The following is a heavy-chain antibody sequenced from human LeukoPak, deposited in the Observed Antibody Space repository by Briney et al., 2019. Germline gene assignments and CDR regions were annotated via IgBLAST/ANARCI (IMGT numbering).Heavy chain of an antibody. CDR2: ISAYYGNT. CDR3: ARDPGRGYCSSTSCYPWFDP. Sequence: ASVKVSCKASGYTFPRYGISWVRQAPGQGIEGMGWISAYYGNTNYAQKLQGRVTMTTDTSTSTAYMELRSLRSDDTAVYYGARDPGRGYCSSTSCYPWFDPWGQGTLVTVSS. CDR1: GYTFPRYG. V-gene: IGHV1-18*01. J-gene: IGHJ5*02. D-gene: IGHD2-2*01.